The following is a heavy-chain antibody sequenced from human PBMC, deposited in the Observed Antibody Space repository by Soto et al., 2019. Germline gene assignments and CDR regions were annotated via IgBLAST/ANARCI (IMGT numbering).Heavy chain of an antibody. J-gene: IGHJ4*02. Sequence: PSDTLSLTCTVSGGSLSNYYWSWLRQPPGKGLEWIGYIYSSGSTHYNPSLQSRVTISADTSKNQVSLKVRSVTAADTAVYYCARDHPHSYGVYYFDYWGQGTPVTVSS. CDR1: GGSLSNYY. CDR2: IYSSGST. V-gene: IGHV4-59*01. D-gene: IGHD5-18*01. CDR3: ARDHPHSYGVYYFDY.